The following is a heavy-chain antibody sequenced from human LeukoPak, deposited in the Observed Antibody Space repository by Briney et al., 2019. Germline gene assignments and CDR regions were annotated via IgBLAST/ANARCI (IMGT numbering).Heavy chain of an antibody. D-gene: IGHD5-18*01. CDR1: GFTFSSNW. CDR3: VYSRSDY. J-gene: IGHJ4*02. V-gene: IGHV3-7*01. Sequence: PGGSLRLSCAASGFTFSSNWMNWVRQAPGKGLEWVANIKRDGSEKFYVDSVKGRFIISRDNAKNSLYLQMNSLRAEDTAVYYCVYSRSDYWGQGALVTVSS. CDR2: IKRDGSEK.